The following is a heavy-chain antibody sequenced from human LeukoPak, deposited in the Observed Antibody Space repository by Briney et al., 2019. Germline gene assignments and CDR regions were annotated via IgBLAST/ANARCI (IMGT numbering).Heavy chain of an antibody. V-gene: IGHV3-7*01. CDR1: GFTFSSYW. J-gene: IGHJ6*02. D-gene: IGHD5-18*01. CDR3: ARVPVDTAITLAFDYYYYGMDV. CDR2: IKQDGSEK. Sequence: GSLRLSCAASGFTFSSYWMSWVRQAPGKGLEWVANIKQDGSEKYYVDSVKGRFTISRDNAKNSLYLQMNSLRAEDTAVYYCARVPVDTAITLAFDYYYYGMDVWAKGPRSPSP.